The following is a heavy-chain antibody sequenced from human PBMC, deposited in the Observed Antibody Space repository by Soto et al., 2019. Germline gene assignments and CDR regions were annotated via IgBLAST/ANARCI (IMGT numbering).Heavy chain of an antibody. Sequence: QMQLVESGGGVVQPGRSLRVSCEASGFIFSTYGMHWVRQAPGKGLEWVAVISYDGRNKYYADSVRGRFTLSRDNSKNTLHLQMNSLRGEDTAVYYCAKDTATAITSYYFYGMDVWGQGTTVTVSS. V-gene: IGHV3-30*18. J-gene: IGHJ6*02. CDR2: ISYDGRNK. D-gene: IGHD5-12*01. CDR3: AKDTATAITSYYFYGMDV. CDR1: GFIFSTYG.